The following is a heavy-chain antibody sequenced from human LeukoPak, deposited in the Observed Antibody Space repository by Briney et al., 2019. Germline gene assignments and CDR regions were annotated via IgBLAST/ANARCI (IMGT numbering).Heavy chain of an antibody. CDR2: INQAGSEK. Sequence: PGGSLRLSCAASGFTFSSYAMSWVRQAPGKGLEWVANINQAGSEKYYMDSVKGRFTISRDNAKKSLFLQMNSLTAEDTGLYYCVRSLERFGTRDYWGQGTLVTVSS. J-gene: IGHJ4*02. CDR1: GFTFSSYA. D-gene: IGHD3-10*01. CDR3: VRSLERFGTRDY. V-gene: IGHV3-7*01.